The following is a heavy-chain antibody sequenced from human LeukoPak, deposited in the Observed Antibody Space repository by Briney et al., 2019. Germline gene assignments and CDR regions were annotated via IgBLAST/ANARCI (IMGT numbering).Heavy chain of an antibody. CDR1: GFTFSSYG. CDR2: ISYDGSNK. Sequence: GGSLRLSCAASGFTFSSYGMHWVRQAPGKGLEWVAVISYDGSNKYYADSVKGRFTISRDNSKNTLYLQMNSLRAEDTAVYYCAKEGTIDAFDIWGQGTMVTVSS. V-gene: IGHV3-30*18. CDR3: AKEGTIDAFDI. D-gene: IGHD4/OR15-4a*01. J-gene: IGHJ3*02.